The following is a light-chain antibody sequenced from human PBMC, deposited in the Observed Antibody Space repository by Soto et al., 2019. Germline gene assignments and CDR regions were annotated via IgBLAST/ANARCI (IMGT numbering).Light chain of an antibody. J-gene: IGKJ4*01. CDR3: DLYFCTPLS. V-gene: IGKV4-1*01. CDR2: WAS. CDR1: QSVLYSSDNKNY. Sequence: SQSRVSLAMVELERASINRKSSQSVLYSSDNKNYLAWYQQKPGQPPKLLIYWASTRESGVPDRFSGSGSGTDYTHTVSDLRARARDFCCTDLYFCTPLSLGGGTKVDIK.